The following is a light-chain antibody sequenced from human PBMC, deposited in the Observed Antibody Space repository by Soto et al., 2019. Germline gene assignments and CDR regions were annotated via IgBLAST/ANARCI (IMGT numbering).Light chain of an antibody. J-gene: IGLJ3*02. Sequence: QSALTQPRSVSGSPGQSVTISCTGTSSDVGGYNYVSWYQLHPGTAPKLMIYDVSKRPSGVPDRFSGSKSGNTASLTISGLQAEDEADYYYCSYAGSYTWVFGGGTKLTVL. CDR1: SSDVGGYNY. CDR3: CSYAGSYTWV. V-gene: IGLV2-11*01. CDR2: DVS.